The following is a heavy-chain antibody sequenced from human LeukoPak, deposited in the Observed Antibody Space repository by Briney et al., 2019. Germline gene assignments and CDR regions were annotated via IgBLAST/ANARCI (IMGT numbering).Heavy chain of an antibody. V-gene: IGHV4-59*01. CDR3: ARVRNYPDAFDI. CDR1: GGSISNYY. D-gene: IGHD5-24*01. CDR2: IYDTGST. Sequence: SETLSLTCTVSGGSISNYYWAWIRQPPGKGLGWIGYIYDTGSTKYNPSLKSRLTISLHTSRNQFSLNLSSLTAADTAIYYCARVRNYPDAFDIWGHGRMVTVSS. J-gene: IGHJ3*02.